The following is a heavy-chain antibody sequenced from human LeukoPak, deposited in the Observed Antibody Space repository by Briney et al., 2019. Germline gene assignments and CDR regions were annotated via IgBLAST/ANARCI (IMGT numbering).Heavy chain of an antibody. CDR3: ARGLVVPAAILYYYYGMDV. Sequence: SETLSLTCTVSGGSIRSGSYYWSWIRQPAGKGLEWIGRIYTSGSTNYNPSLKSRVTISVDTSKNQFSLKLGSVTAADTAVYYCARGLVVPAAILYYYYGMDVWGQGTTVTVSS. CDR1: GGSIRSGSYY. D-gene: IGHD2-2*01. CDR2: IYTSGST. J-gene: IGHJ6*02. V-gene: IGHV4-61*02.